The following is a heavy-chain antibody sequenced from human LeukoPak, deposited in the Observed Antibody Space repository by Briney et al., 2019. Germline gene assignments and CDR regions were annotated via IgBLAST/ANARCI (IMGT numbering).Heavy chain of an antibody. CDR2: MSHDGGIE. Sequence: GGSLRLSCVASGLTFSTYGMHWVRQAPGKGLEWVAVMSHDGGIEKYADSVKGRFTISRDNSKKTLYLQMNSLRAEDTAVYYCAKDWATVTTFYFDYWGQGTLVTVSS. CDR3: AKDWATVTTFYFDY. J-gene: IGHJ4*02. V-gene: IGHV3-30*18. CDR1: GLTFSTYG. D-gene: IGHD4-17*01.